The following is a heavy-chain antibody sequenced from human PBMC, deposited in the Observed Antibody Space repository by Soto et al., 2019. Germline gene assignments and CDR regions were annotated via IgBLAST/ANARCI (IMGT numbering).Heavy chain of an antibody. J-gene: IGHJ5*02. V-gene: IGHV3-7*03. Sequence: EAQLVESGGGLAQPGGSLRLSCVASGFTFTTYWMSWVRQAPGKGLEWVANIRQDGRAQYYVDSVKGRFTISRDNAKNSVYLQMDRLSVEDTALYYCVRGGHGSGSYLGSSWGQGILVTVSS. CDR2: IRQDGRAQ. CDR3: VRGGHGSGSYLGSS. D-gene: IGHD3-10*01. CDR1: GFTFTTYW.